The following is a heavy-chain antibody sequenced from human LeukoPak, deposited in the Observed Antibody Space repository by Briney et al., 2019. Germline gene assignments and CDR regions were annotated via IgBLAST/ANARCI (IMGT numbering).Heavy chain of an antibody. Sequence: SVKVSCKASGGIFSSYAISWVRQAPGQGLEWMGRIIPILGIANYAQKFQGRVTITADKSTSTAYMDLSSLRSEDTSVYYCARDLPPYYFDYWGQGTLVTVSS. CDR3: ARDLPPYYFDY. V-gene: IGHV1-69*04. CDR2: IIPILGIA. CDR1: GGIFSSYA. J-gene: IGHJ4*02.